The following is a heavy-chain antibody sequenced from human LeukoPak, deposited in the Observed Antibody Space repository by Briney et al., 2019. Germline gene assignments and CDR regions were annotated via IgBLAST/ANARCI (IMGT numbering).Heavy chain of an antibody. CDR1: GYSISSGYY. J-gene: IGHJ5*02. V-gene: IGHV4-38-2*02. CDR3: AGTWIQLWRGTGHNWFDP. Sequence: SETLSLTCTVSGYSISSGYYWGWIRQPPGKGLEWIGSIYHSGSTYHNPSLKSRITISVDTSKNQFSLKLSSVTAADTAVYYCAGTWIQLWRGTGHNWFDPWGQGTLVTVSS. D-gene: IGHD5-18*01. CDR2: IYHSGST.